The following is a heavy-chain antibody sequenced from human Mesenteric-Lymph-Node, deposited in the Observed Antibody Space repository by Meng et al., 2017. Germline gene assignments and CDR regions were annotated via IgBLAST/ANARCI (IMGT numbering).Heavy chain of an antibody. D-gene: IGHD6-19*01. Sequence: VQRVQSGAEVKKPGAPVKVSCKASGYTFTTFGITWVRQAPGQGLEWMGWINAHNGNINYAQKFLGRVTMTTDTSTSTVYMELRSLRSDDTAVYYCARATVPGASYDLWGQGTLVTVSS. CDR3: ARATVPGASYDL. CDR2: INAHNGNI. CDR1: GYTFTTFG. V-gene: IGHV1-18*01. J-gene: IGHJ4*02.